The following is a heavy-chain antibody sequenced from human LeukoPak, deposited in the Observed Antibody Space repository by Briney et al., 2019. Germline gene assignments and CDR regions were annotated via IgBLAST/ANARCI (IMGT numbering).Heavy chain of an antibody. CDR2: TYYRSKWYN. CDR1: GDSVSGNSLA. J-gene: IGHJ3*02. Sequence: SQTLSLTCAISGDSVSGNSLAWNWIRQSPSRGLECLGRTYYRSKWYNDYAESVKSRISINSDTSKNQFSLQLNSVTPEDTAVYYCARESGAAFDIWGQGTMVTVSS. V-gene: IGHV6-1*01. CDR3: ARESGAAFDI.